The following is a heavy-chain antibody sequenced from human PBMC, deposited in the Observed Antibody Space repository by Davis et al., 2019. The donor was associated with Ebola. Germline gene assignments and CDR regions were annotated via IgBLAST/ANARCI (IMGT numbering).Heavy chain of an antibody. D-gene: IGHD1-26*01. CDR3: AKSGGSYSYFDY. V-gene: IGHV3-23*01. CDR2: IRGSGGST. Sequence: PGGSLRLSCAASGFTFSSYAMSWVRQAPGKGLEWVSAIRGSGGSTYYADSVKGRFTISRDNSKNTLYLQMNSLRAEDTAVYYCAKSGGSYSYFDYWGQGTLVTVSS. CDR1: GFTFSSYA. J-gene: IGHJ4*02.